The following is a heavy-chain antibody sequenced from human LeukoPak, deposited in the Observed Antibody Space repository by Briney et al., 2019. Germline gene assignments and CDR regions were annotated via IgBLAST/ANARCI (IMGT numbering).Heavy chain of an antibody. Sequence: GGSLRLSCAASGFTFSSYSMNWVRQAPGKGLEWLSYISSMSSAIYYADSLKGRFTISRDNAKNSLYLQMDSLRAEDTAVYYCARVIGSYGDSAYWGQGTLVTVSS. CDR3: ARVIGSYGDSAY. V-gene: IGHV3-48*04. CDR2: ISSMSSAI. CDR1: GFTFSSYS. J-gene: IGHJ4*02. D-gene: IGHD3-16*01.